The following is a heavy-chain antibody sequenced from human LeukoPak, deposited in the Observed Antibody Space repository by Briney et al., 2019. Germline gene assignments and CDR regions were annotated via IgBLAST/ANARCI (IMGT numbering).Heavy chain of an antibody. CDR1: GYSISSGYY. J-gene: IGHJ4*02. CDR2: IYHSGST. V-gene: IGHV4-38-2*01. D-gene: IGHD3-3*01. Sequence: SETLSLTCAVSGYSISSGYYWGWIRQPPGKGLEWIGSIYHSGSTYYNPSLKSRVTISADTSKNQFSLKLSSVTAADTAVYYCARQGYDFWSGYYIWGQGTLVTVSS. CDR3: ARQGYDFWSGYYI.